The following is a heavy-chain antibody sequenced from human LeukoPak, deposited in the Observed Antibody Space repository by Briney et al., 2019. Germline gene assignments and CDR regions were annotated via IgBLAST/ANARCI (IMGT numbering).Heavy chain of an antibody. Sequence: SETLSLTCTVSGGSISSYYWSWIRQPPGKGLEWIGYIYYSGSTNYNPSLKSRVTISVDTSKNQLSLKLSSVTAADTAVYYCARGRIAAAGPFDYWGQGTLVTVSS. D-gene: IGHD6-13*01. J-gene: IGHJ4*02. CDR1: GGSISSYY. CDR3: ARGRIAAAGPFDY. CDR2: IYYSGST. V-gene: IGHV4-59*01.